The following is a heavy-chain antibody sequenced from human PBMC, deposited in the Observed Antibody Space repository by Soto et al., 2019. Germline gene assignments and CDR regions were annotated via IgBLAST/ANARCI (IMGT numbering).Heavy chain of an antibody. Sequence: PSETLSLTCAVSGGSISSGGYSWSWIRQPPGKGLEWIGYIYHSGSTYYNPSLKSRVTISVDRSKNQFSLKLSSVTAADTAVYYCARQVWSGYYTKQYNWFDPWGQGTLVTVSS. CDR3: ARQVWSGYYTKQYNWFDP. J-gene: IGHJ5*02. CDR2: IYHSGST. CDR1: GGSISSGGYS. V-gene: IGHV4-30-2*01. D-gene: IGHD3-3*01.